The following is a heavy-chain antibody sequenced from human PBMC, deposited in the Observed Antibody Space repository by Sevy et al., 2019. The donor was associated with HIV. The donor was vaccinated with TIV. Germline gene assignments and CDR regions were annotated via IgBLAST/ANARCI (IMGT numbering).Heavy chain of an antibody. CDR3: VGGRGIMITFGGVFVRY. CDR2: ISSNGGST. Sequence: GGSLRLSCSASGFTFSSYAMHWVRQAPGKGLEYVSAISSNGGSTYYADSVKGRFTISRDNSKNTLYLQMSSLRAEDTAVYYCVGGRGIMITFGGVFVRYWGQGTLVTVSS. D-gene: IGHD3-16*02. CDR1: GFTFSSYA. J-gene: IGHJ4*02. V-gene: IGHV3-64D*06.